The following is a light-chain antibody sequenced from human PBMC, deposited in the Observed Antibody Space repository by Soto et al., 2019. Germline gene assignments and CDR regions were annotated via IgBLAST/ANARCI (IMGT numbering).Light chain of an antibody. J-gene: IGLJ3*02. CDR1: NIGTKS. V-gene: IGLV3-21*04. CDR3: QVWDSGSTHRV. CDR2: YDS. Sequence: SYELTQPPSVSVAPGKTGRITCGGNNIGTKSVHWYQQKPGQAPILVIYYDSDRPSGIPERFSGSNSVNTATLTISGVEAGDEADYYCQVWDSGSTHRVFGGGTKLTVL.